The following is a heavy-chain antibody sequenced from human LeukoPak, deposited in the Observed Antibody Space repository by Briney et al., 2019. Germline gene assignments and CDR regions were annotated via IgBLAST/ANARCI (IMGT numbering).Heavy chain of an antibody. CDR2: IYYSGST. CDR3: ARHRGYYYGSGSNYYYYMDV. D-gene: IGHD3-10*01. J-gene: IGHJ6*03. Sequence: PSETLPLTCTVSGGSISSGSYYWSWIRQPPGKGLEWIGYIYYSGSTNYNPSLKSRVTISVDTSKNQFSLKLSSVTAADTAVYYCARHRGYYYGSGSNYYYYMDVWGKGTTVTVSS. V-gene: IGHV4-61*01. CDR1: GGSISSGSYY.